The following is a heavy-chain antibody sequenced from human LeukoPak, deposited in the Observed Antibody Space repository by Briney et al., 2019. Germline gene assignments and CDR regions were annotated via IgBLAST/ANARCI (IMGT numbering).Heavy chain of an antibody. Sequence: PSETLSLTCTVSGDSLTGYYWGWIRQPPGKGLEWIGNIYYTGNTNYNPSLKSRVTILVDTSKNQFSLELNSVTAADTAVFYCARRRGVALGRGVFRWFDPWGQGTLVTVSS. D-gene: IGHD3-10*01. J-gene: IGHJ5*02. CDR1: GDSLTGYY. CDR2: IYYTGNT. CDR3: ARRRGVALGRGVFRWFDP. V-gene: IGHV4-59*12.